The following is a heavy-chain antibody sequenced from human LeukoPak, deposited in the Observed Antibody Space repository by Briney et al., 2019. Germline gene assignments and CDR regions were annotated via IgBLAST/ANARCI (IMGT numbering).Heavy chain of an antibody. D-gene: IGHD3-16*01. CDR2: IDNDGRGT. CDR1: YW. Sequence: YWMXWVRHAPXKGLVWVSRIDNDGRGTSYADSVKGRFTISRDNAKNRLYLQMNSLRAEDTAVYYCASLNYGPDYWGQGTLVTVSS. J-gene: IGHJ4*02. V-gene: IGHV3-74*01. CDR3: ASLNYGPDY.